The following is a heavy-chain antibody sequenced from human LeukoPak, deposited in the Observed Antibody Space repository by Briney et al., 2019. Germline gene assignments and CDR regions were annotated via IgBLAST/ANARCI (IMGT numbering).Heavy chain of an antibody. CDR1: GYTLTELS. D-gene: IGHD2-2*01. CDR3: ANVRHCSSNSCYFGAFDI. J-gene: IGHJ3*02. CDR2: FDPEDGET. Sequence: ASVKVSCKVSGYTLTELSMHWVRQAPGKGLEWMGGFDPEDGETIYAQKFQGRVTMTEDTSTDTAYMELSSLRSEDTAVYYCANVRHCSSNSCYFGAFDIWGQGTMVTVSS. V-gene: IGHV1-24*01.